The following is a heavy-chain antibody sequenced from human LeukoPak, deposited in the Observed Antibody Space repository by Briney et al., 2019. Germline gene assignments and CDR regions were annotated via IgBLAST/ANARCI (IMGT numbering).Heavy chain of an antibody. J-gene: IGHJ3*02. D-gene: IGHD5-18*01. Sequence: GGSLTLSCPASGFTLSNAWMSWVRQAPGKWREWVGRIKSKTDGGTTDYAAPVKGRFTISRDHSKNPLYLQVDSLKTEDTGVYYCTTYTASDAFDIWGQGTMVTVSS. V-gene: IGHV3-15*01. CDR3: TTYTASDAFDI. CDR2: IKSKTDGGTT. CDR1: GFTLSNAW.